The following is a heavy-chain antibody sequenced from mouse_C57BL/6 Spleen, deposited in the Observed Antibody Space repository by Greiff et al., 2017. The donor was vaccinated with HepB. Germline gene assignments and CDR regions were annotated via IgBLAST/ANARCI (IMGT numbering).Heavy chain of an antibody. Sequence: VQLQQPGAELVKPGASVKMSCKASGYTFTSYWITWVKQRPGQGLEWIGDIYPGSGSTNYNEKFKSKATLTVDTSSSTAYMQLSSLTSEDSAVYYCARSGPYDGYSFAYWGQGTLVTVSA. CDR2: IYPGSGST. D-gene: IGHD2-3*01. CDR3: ARSGPYDGYSFAY. J-gene: IGHJ3*01. V-gene: IGHV1-55*01. CDR1: GYTFTSYW.